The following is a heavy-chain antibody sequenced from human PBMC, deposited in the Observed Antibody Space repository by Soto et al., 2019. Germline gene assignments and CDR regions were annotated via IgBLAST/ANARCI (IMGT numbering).Heavy chain of an antibody. Sequence: ASVKVSCKASGGTFSSYAISWVRQAPGQGLEWMGGIIPIFGTANYAQKFQGRVTITADESTSTAYMELSSLRSEDTAVYYCANSELGYCSGGSCRNWFDPWGQGTLVTVSS. CDR2: IIPIFGTA. V-gene: IGHV1-69*13. CDR3: ANSELGYCSGGSCRNWFDP. CDR1: GGTFSSYA. D-gene: IGHD2-15*01. J-gene: IGHJ5*02.